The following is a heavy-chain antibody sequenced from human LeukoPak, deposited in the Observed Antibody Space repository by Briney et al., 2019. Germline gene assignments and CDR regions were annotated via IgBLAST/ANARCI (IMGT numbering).Heavy chain of an antibody. CDR3: ARKDYGDSFDY. CDR1: GYTFTNYG. J-gene: IGHJ4*02. D-gene: IGHD4-17*01. Sequence: GASVKVSCKASGYTFTNYGISWVRQGPGQGLEWMGWIKTYNGNANYAQKLQGRVTMTTDTSTSTAYMELRSLRSDDTAVYYCARKDYGDSFDYWGQGTLVTVSS. CDR2: IKTYNGNA. V-gene: IGHV1-18*01.